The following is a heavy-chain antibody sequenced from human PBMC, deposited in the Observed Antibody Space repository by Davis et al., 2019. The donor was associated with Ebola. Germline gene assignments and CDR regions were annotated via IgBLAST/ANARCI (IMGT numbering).Heavy chain of an antibody. J-gene: IGHJ1*01. CDR2: IYPGDSDT. V-gene: IGHV5-51*01. CDR3: ARYLGYCSGGSCYPAEYFQH. Sequence: GESLKISCQASGYSFTSYWIGWVRQMPGKGLEWMGLIYPGDSDTRYSPSFQGQVTISADKSISTAYLQWSSLKASDTAMYYCARYLGYCSGGSCYPAEYFQHWGQGTLVTVSS. CDR1: GYSFTSYW. D-gene: IGHD2-15*01.